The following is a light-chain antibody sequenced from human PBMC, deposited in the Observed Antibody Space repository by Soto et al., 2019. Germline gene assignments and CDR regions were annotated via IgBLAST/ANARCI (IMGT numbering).Light chain of an antibody. J-gene: IGKJ1*01. Sequence: EIVITQSPSTLSVSPGERATLSCRASQRISSNLAWYQQRPGQAPRLLIYAASTRATGIPGRFSGSGSGTEFTLTISSLQSEDFAVYYCQQYNSWPRTFGQGTKVDIK. CDR2: AAS. V-gene: IGKV3-15*01. CDR3: QQYNSWPRT. CDR1: QRISSN.